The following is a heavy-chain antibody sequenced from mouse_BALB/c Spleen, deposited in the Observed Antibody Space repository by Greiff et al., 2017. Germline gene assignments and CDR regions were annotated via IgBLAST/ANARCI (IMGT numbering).Heavy chain of an antibody. CDR1: GFTFTDYY. Sequence: EVMLVESGGGLVQPGGSLRLSCATSGFTFTDYYMSWVSQPPGKALEWLGFIRNKANGYTTEYSASVKGRFTISRDNSQSILYLQMNTLRAEDSATYYCARDGTDFDYWGQGTALTVSS. J-gene: IGHJ2*01. CDR2: IRNKANGYTT. D-gene: IGHD2-14*01. V-gene: IGHV7-3*02. CDR3: ARDGTDFDY.